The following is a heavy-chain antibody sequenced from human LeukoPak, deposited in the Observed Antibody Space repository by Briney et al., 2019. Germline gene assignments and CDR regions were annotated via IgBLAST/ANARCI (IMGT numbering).Heavy chain of an antibody. CDR3: ARSLYGLANSFDY. J-gene: IGHJ4*02. CDR1: GGSISSYY. Sequence: SETLSLTCTVSGGSISSYYWSWIRQPPGKGLEWIGYIYYSGSTNYNPSLKSRVTISVDTAKNQFSLKLSSVTAADTAVYYCARSLYGLANSFDYWGQGTLVTVSS. V-gene: IGHV4-59*01. D-gene: IGHD3-10*01. CDR2: IYYSGST.